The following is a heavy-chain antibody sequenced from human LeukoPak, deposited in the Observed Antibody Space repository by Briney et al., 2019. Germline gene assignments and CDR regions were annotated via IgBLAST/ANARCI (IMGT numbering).Heavy chain of an antibody. CDR1: GFTFGDYA. CDR2: IRSKAYGGTT. J-gene: IGHJ4*02. Sequence: GGSLRLSCTASGFTFGDYAMSRVRQAPGKGLEWVGFIRSKAYGGTTEYAASVKGRFTISRDDSKSIAYLQMNSLKTEDTAVYYCTRGTVVVMFYFDYWGQGTLVTVSS. CDR3: TRGTVVVMFYFDY. V-gene: IGHV3-49*04. D-gene: IGHD3-22*01.